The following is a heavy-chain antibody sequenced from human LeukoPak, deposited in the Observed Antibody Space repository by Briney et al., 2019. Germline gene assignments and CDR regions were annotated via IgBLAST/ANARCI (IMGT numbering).Heavy chain of an antibody. J-gene: IGHJ4*02. V-gene: IGHV3-66*01. CDR3: ARESGVLATNY. Sequence: GGSLRLSCAASGFTVSSNYMSWVRQAPGKGLEWVSVIYSGGSTYYADSVKGRFTISRDNAKNSLYLQMNSLRAEDTAVYYCARESGVLATNYWGQGTLVTVSS. CDR2: IYSGGST. D-gene: IGHD5-12*01. CDR1: GFTVSSNY.